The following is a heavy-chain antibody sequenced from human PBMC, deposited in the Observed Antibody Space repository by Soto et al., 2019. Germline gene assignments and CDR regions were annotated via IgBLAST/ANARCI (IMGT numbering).Heavy chain of an antibody. CDR2: ISAYNGNT. V-gene: IGHV1-18*01. Sequence: QVQLVQSGGEVKKPGASVKVSCKASGYTFTSSGISWVRQAPGQGLEWMGWISAYNGNTNYAQKRKGRVTMTTITATSTAYTELRSIRSDDPAVYYCPRDPAVGLVNYWGHGTLVTVSS. CDR3: PRDPAVGLVNY. D-gene: IGHD3-9*01. J-gene: IGHJ4*01. CDR1: GYTFTSSG.